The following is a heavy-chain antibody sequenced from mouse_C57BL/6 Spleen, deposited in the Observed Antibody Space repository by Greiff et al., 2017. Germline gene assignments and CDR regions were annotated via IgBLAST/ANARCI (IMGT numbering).Heavy chain of an antibody. CDR2: INPGSGGT. D-gene: IGHD2-12*01. CDR3: ARRGIVNAMDY. CDR1: GYAFTNYF. V-gene: IGHV1-54*01. J-gene: IGHJ4*01. Sequence: QVQLQQSVAELVRPGTSVKVSCKASGYAFTNYFIEWVKQRPGQGLEWIGVINPGSGGTKYNEKFQGKATLTADKSSSTAYMRLSSLTSEDSAVYLGARRGIVNAMDYWGQGTSVTVSS.